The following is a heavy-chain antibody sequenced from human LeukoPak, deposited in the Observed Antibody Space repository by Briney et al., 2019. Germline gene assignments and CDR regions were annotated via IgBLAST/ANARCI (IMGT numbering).Heavy chain of an antibody. D-gene: IGHD1-14*01. CDR3: TTGGCNRPIDY. J-gene: IGHJ4*01. CDR1: EFTVSNDY. Sequence: GGSLRLSCAASEFTVSNDYMSWVRQAPGKGLEWVSVIYSGGFTFYADSVKGRFTISRDKSKNTLYLQMNSLRAEDTAMYYCTTGGCNRPIDYWGHGTLVTVSS. CDR2: IYSGGFT. V-gene: IGHV3-66*01.